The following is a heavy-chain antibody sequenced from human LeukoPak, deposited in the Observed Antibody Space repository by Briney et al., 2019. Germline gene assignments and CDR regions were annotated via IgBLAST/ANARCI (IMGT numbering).Heavy chain of an antibody. V-gene: IGHV4-39*01. Sequence: SETLSLTCTVSGGSISSSSYYWGWIRQPPGTGLEWIGSIYYSGSTYYNPSLKSRVTISVDTSKNQFSLKLSSVTAADTAVYYCARQSGNDFWSGYYLPVDYWGQGTLVTVSS. D-gene: IGHD3-3*01. CDR1: GGSISSSSYY. CDR2: IYYSGST. CDR3: ARQSGNDFWSGYYLPVDY. J-gene: IGHJ4*02.